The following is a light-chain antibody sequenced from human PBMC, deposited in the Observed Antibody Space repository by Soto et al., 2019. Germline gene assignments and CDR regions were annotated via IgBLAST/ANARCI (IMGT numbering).Light chain of an antibody. CDR2: WAT. J-gene: IGKJ2*01. Sequence: DIVMTQSPDSLAVSLGERATINCESSQSVLYRPTNQHCLAWYQQKPGQPPKLLIYWATIRESGVPDRFSGSGSGTDFTLTISRLEPEDVAVYYCQHYGTSPPRYIFGQGTKLEIK. CDR1: QSVLYRPTNQHC. CDR3: QHYGTSPPRYI. V-gene: IGKV4-1*01.